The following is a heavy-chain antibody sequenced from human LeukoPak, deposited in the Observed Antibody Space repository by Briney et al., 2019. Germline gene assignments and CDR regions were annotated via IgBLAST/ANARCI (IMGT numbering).Heavy chain of an antibody. CDR3: AREMLPGIAVAAPSY. J-gene: IGHJ4*02. CDR2: ISAYNGNT. CDR1: GYTFTSYG. D-gene: IGHD6-19*01. Sequence: ASVKVSCKASGYTFTSYGISWVRQAPGQGLEWMGWISAYNGNTNYAQKLQGRVTMTTDTSTSTAYMELRSLRSDDTAVYYCAREMLPGIAVAAPSYWGQGTLVTVSS. V-gene: IGHV1-18*01.